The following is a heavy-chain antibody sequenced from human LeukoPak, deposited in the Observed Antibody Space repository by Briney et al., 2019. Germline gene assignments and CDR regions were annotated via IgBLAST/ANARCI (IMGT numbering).Heavy chain of an antibody. Sequence: GESLTISCKASGFSFPIYWIGWVRQMPGKGLEWMGIIYPRDSDTRYSPSFQGQVTISADKSITTAYLQWSSLKASDTAMYYCAVGPGSNLFDSWGQGTLVSVSS. J-gene: IGHJ4*02. CDR3: AVGPGSNLFDS. CDR1: GFSFPIYW. D-gene: IGHD4-11*01. V-gene: IGHV5-51*01. CDR2: IYPRDSDT.